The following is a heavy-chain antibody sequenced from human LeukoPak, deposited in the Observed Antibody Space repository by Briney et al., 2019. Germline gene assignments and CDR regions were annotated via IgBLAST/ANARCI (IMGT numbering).Heavy chain of an antibody. V-gene: IGHV4-4*02. Sequence: SETLSLTCAVSGGSISSSKWWSWVRQSPGKGLEWIGEIYHSGSTVYNPSLKSRVSISVDKSQNQFSLKLSSVTATDTAIYFCTRGEGDLDPWGQGTLVTVSS. D-gene: IGHD2-21*02. J-gene: IGHJ5*02. CDR3: TRGEGDLDP. CDR2: IYHSGST. CDR1: GGSISSSKW.